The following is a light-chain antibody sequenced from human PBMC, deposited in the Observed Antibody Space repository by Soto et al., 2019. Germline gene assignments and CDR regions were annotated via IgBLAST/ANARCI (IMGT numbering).Light chain of an antibody. CDR1: QSISSW. V-gene: IGKV1-5*03. J-gene: IGKJ1*01. Sequence: DIQMTQSPSTLSASVGDRVTITCRASQSISSWLAWYQQKPGKAPKLLIYKASSLESGVPSRFSGSGSGTEFTVNISSLQPDDFATYYCQQYNSSPTFGQGTKVEIK. CDR3: QQYNSSPT. CDR2: KAS.